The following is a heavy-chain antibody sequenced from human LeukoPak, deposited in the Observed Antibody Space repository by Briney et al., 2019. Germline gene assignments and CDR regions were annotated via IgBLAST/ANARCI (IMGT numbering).Heavy chain of an antibody. CDR2: INPNSGGT. D-gene: IGHD3-3*01. CDR3: ARGYYDFWSGHTSPFDY. J-gene: IGHJ4*02. V-gene: IGHV1-2*02. CDR1: GYTFTGYY. Sequence: ASVKVSCKASGYTFTGYYMHWVRQAPGQGLEWIGWINPNSGGTNYAQKFQGRVTMTRDTSISTAYMELSRLRSDDTAVYYCARGYYDFWSGHTSPFDYWGQGTLVTVSS.